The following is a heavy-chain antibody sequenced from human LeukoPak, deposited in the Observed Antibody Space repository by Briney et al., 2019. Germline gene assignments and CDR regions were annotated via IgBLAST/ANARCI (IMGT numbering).Heavy chain of an antibody. CDR2: IKKDGSEK. CDR1: GFMFSSYW. CDR3: ARRSSGWSFDI. V-gene: IGHV3-7*01. D-gene: IGHD6-19*01. J-gene: IGHJ3*02. Sequence: GGSLRLSCAASGFMFSSYWMSWVRQAPGKGLEWVANIKKDGSEKYYVDSVKGRFTISRDNAKKSLYLQMNSLRAEDTAVYYCARRSSGWSFDIWGQGTMVTVSS.